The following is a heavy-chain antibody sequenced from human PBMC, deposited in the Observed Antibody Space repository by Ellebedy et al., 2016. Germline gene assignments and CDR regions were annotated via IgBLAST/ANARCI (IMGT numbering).Heavy chain of an antibody. Sequence: SETLSLTCTVSGGSVSSGSYYWSWIRQPPGKGLEWIGYIYCSGSTNYNPSLKSRVTISVDTSKNQFSLKLSSVTAADTAVYYCARAYSSSSGKNAFDIWGQGTMVTVSS. CDR2: IYCSGST. D-gene: IGHD6-6*01. CDR3: ARAYSSSSGKNAFDI. V-gene: IGHV4-61*01. J-gene: IGHJ3*02. CDR1: GGSVSSGSYY.